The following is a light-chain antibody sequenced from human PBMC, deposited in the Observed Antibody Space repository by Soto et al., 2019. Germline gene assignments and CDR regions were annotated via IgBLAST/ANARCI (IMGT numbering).Light chain of an antibody. CDR2: SND. Sequence: QSVLTQPPSASGSPGQRVTVSCSGSSSNIGRNTVNWYQQLPGTAPKLLIYSNDQRPSGVPDPFSGSKSGTSASLAISGLPSEDEADYYCAAWGASLNGWVFGGGTQLTV. CDR1: SSNIGRNT. V-gene: IGLV1-44*01. CDR3: AAWGASLNGWV. J-gene: IGLJ3*02.